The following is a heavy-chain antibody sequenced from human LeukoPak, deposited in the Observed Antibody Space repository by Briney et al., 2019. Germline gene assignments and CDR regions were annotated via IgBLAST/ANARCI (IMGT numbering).Heavy chain of an antibody. CDR2: ISSSSSYI. V-gene: IGHV3-21*01. J-gene: IGHJ3*02. Sequence: GGSLRLSCAASGFTFSSYSMNWVRQAPGKGLEWVSSISSSSSYIYYADSVKGRFTISRDNAKNSLYLQMNSLRAEDTAVYYCARPLVVPAAMIPEDAFDIWGQGQWSPSLQ. D-gene: IGHD2-2*01. CDR1: GFTFSSYS. CDR3: ARPLVVPAAMIPEDAFDI.